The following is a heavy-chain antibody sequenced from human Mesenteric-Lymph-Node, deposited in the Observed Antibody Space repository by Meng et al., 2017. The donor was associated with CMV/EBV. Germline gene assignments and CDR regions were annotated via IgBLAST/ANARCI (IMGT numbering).Heavy chain of an antibody. CDR1: GFTFSSYW. CDR2: INSDGSST. J-gene: IGHJ6*02. V-gene: IGHV3-74*01. Sequence: GGSLRLSYAASGFTFSSYWMHWVRQAPGKGLVWVSRINSDGSSTSYADSVKGRFTISRDNAKNTLYLQMNSLRAEDTAVYYCAREGKKFYGMDVWGQGTTVTVSS. CDR3: AREGKKFYGMDV.